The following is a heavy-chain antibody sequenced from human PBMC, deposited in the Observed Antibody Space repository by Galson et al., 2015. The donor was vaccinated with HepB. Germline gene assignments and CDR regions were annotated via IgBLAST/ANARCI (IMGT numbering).Heavy chain of an antibody. V-gene: IGHV1-58*01. CDR2: IVVGSGNT. D-gene: IGHD1-26*01. CDR3: AASHLRSSYYFDY. J-gene: IGHJ4*02. CDR1: GFTFTSSA. Sequence: SVKVSCKASGFTFTSSAVQWVRQARGQRLEWIGWIVVGSGNTNYAQKFQERVTITRDMSTSTAYMELSSLRSEDTAVYYCAASHLRSSYYFDYWGQETLVTVSS.